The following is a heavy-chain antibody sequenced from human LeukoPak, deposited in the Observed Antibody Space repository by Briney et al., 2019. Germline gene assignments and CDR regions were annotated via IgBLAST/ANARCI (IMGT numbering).Heavy chain of an antibody. V-gene: IGHV1-46*01. CDR3: ARGPHIAAAGTWWFDP. Sequence: ASVTDSCKASGYTFSTYYMHSVRPAPGQGLEWMGIINPTSGATHYAQRFQGRVTMTRDTSTSTVYMEVSSLRSEDTAVYYCARGPHIAAAGTWWFDPWGQGTLVTVSS. CDR1: GYTFSTYY. CDR2: INPTSGAT. J-gene: IGHJ5*02. D-gene: IGHD6-13*01.